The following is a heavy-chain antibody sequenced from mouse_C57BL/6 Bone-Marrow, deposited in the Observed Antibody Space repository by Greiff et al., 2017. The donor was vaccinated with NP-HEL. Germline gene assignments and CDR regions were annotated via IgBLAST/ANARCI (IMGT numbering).Heavy chain of an antibody. CDR2: IDPSDSYT. J-gene: IGHJ3*01. D-gene: IGHD4-1*01. CDR1: GYTFTSYW. Sequence: VQLQQPGAELVKPGASVKLSCKASGYTFTSYWMQWVKQRPGQGLEWIGEIDPSDSYTNYNQKFKGKATLTVDTSSSTAYMQLSSLTSEDSAVYDCAREVTETQGWLAYWGQGTLVTVSA. V-gene: IGHV1-50*01. CDR3: AREVTETQGWLAY.